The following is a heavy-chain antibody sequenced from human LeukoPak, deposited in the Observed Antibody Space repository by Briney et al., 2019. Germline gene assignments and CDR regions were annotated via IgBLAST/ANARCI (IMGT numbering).Heavy chain of an antibody. CDR2: IRSKAYGGTT. CDR1: GFTFCDYA. Sequence: GGSLRLSCTASGFTFCDYAMSWFRQAPGKGLEWVGFIRSKAYGGTTEYAASVKGRFTISRDDSKSIAYLQMNSLKTEDTAVYYCTRVRSARVAGTKYYFDYWGQGTLVTVSS. CDR3: TRVRSARVAGTKYYFDY. J-gene: IGHJ4*02. V-gene: IGHV3-49*03. D-gene: IGHD6-19*01.